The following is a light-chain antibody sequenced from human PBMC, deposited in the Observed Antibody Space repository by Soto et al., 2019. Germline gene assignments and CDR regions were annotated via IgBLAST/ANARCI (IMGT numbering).Light chain of an antibody. CDR3: SSYTSSSTRV. Sequence: SALTQPASVSGSPGQSITISCTGTSSDVGGYNYVSWYQQHPGKAPKVMIYEVSKRPSGVSNRFSGSKSGNTASLTISGLQAEDDADYYCSSYTSSSTRVFGTGTKVTVL. CDR1: SSDVGGYNY. CDR2: EVS. J-gene: IGLJ1*01. V-gene: IGLV2-14*01.